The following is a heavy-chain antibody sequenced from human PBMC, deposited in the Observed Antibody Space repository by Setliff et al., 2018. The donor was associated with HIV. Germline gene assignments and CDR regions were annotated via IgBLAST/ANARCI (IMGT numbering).Heavy chain of an antibody. Sequence: ASVKVSCKTSGYTFTSYGISWVRQAPGQGLEWMGWISGYNGNTNYAQKFQGRLTMTTDTSTSTAYMELRGLRSDDTAVYYCARKSLTGTIDSWGQGTLVTVSS. CDR1: GYTFTSYG. CDR2: ISGYNGNT. J-gene: IGHJ4*02. V-gene: IGHV1-18*01. CDR3: ARKSLTGTIDS. D-gene: IGHD1-1*01.